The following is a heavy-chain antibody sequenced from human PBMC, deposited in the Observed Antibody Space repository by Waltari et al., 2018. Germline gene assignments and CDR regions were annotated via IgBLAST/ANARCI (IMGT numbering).Heavy chain of an antibody. CDR1: GYSISSGYY. J-gene: IGHJ3*02. V-gene: IGHV4-38-2*01. Sequence: QVQLQESGPGLVKPSETLSLTCAVSGYSISSGYYWAWIRQPPGRGLEWIGSSHHSGNTYYNPSLKSRVTISVDTSKNHFSLRLSSVTAADTAVYYCARVLIEDIVVLVPATGGDAFDIWGQGTMVTVSS. CDR2: SHHSGNT. CDR3: ARVLIEDIVVLVPATGGDAFDI. D-gene: IGHD2-15*01.